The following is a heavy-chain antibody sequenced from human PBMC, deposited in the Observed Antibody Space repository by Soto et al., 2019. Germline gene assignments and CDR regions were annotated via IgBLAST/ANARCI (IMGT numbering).Heavy chain of an antibody. CDR2: INAGNGNT. D-gene: IGHD3-10*01. J-gene: IGHJ4*02. Sequence: ASVKVSCKASGYTFTKYAMHWVRQAPGQRLEWMGWINAGNGNTKYSLRFQGRVTITRDTSASTAYMELSSLRPEDTAVYYCARDHYYGSGSYNYFDYWGQGTLVTVSS. V-gene: IGHV1-3*01. CDR3: ARDHYYGSGSYNYFDY. CDR1: GYTFTKYA.